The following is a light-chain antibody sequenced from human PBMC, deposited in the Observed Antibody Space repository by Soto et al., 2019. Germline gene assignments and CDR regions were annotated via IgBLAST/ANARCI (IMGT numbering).Light chain of an antibody. CDR1: RSDVGGYNY. J-gene: IGLJ2*01. Sequence: QSALTQPASVSGSPGQSITISCTGTRSDVGGYNYVSWYQQHPGKAPKLMIYDVSNRPSGVSNRFSGSKSGNTASLTISGLQAEDEADYYCSSYTSSSTLGFGGGTKRTVL. CDR2: DVS. V-gene: IGLV2-14*01. CDR3: SSYTSSSTLG.